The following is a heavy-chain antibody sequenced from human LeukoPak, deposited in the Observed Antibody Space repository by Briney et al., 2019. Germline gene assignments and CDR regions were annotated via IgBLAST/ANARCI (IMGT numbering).Heavy chain of an antibody. Sequence: GGSLRLSCAASGFTVSSNYMSWVRQAPGKGLEWVSVIYSGGSTYYTDSVKGRFTISRDNSKNTLYLQMNSLRAEDTAVYYCARDASSSWFYFDLWGQGTLVTVSS. V-gene: IGHV3-66*01. CDR2: IYSGGST. CDR1: GFTVSSNY. D-gene: IGHD6-13*01. J-gene: IGHJ4*02. CDR3: ARDASSSWFYFDL.